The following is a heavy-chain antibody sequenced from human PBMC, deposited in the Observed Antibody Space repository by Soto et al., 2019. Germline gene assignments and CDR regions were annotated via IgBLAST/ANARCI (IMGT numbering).Heavy chain of an antibody. J-gene: IGHJ6*02. Sequence: PSHTLSLTCVISGDSVSSNSAAWNWIMQSPSRGLEWLGRTYYRSKWYNDYAVSVKSRITINPDTSKNQFSLQLNSVTPEDTAVYSCDRQNYWNYYYYGMDVWVPGTKVTVSS. CDR1: GDSVSSNSAA. V-gene: IGHV6-1*01. CDR2: TYYRSKWYN. D-gene: IGHD1-1*01. CDR3: DRQNYWNYYYYGMDV.